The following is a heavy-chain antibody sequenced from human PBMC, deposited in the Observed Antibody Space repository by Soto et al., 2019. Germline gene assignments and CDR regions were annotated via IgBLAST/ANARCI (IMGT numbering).Heavy chain of an antibody. CDR3: ANTAPSVWFGEFFDYYGMDV. CDR1: GFTVSSYG. D-gene: IGHD3-10*01. V-gene: IGHV3-30*18. J-gene: IGHJ6*02. CDR2: ISYDGSNK. Sequence: QVQLVESRGGVIQPGRSLRLSCAASGFTVSSYGMHWVRQAPGKGLEWVAVISYDGSNKYYADSVKGRFTISRDNSKNTLYLQMNSLRAEDTAVYYCANTAPSVWFGEFFDYYGMDVWGQGTTVTVFS.